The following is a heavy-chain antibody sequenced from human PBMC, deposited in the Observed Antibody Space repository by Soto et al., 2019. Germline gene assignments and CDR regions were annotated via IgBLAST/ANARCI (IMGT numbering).Heavy chain of an antibody. J-gene: IGHJ6*02. CDR3: ASLTDTSWSYYYYGMDV. CDR1: GFTFSSYA. D-gene: IGHD2-2*01. V-gene: IGHV3-30-3*01. Sequence: GGSLRLSCAASGFTFSSYAMHWVRQAPGKGLEWVAVISYDGSNKYYADSVKGRFTISRDNSKNTLYLQMNSLRAEDTAVYYCASLTDTSWSYYYYGMDVWGQGTTVTVSS. CDR2: ISYDGSNK.